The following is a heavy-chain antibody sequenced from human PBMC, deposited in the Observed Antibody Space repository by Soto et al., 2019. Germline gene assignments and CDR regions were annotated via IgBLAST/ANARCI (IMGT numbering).Heavy chain of an antibody. CDR3: ARGEGYSGYDWDY. CDR2: INHSGST. CDR1: GGSFSGYY. Sequence: QVQLQQWGAGLLKPSETLSLTCAVYGGSFSGYYWSWIRQPPGKGLEWIGEINHSGSTNYNPSLKSRVIISVDTSKNQFALKLSSVTAADTAVYYCARGEGYSGYDWDYWGQGTLVTVSS. J-gene: IGHJ4*02. D-gene: IGHD5-12*01. V-gene: IGHV4-34*01.